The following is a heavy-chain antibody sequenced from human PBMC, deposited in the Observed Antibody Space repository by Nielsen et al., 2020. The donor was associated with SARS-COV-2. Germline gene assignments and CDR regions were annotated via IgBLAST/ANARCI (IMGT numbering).Heavy chain of an antibody. CDR3: ARVLGAAAHFDY. D-gene: IGHD2-15*01. CDR2: ISYSGST. V-gene: IGHV4-61*01. J-gene: IGHJ4*02. CDR1: GGSVSSGSYY. Sequence: SETLSLTCTVSGGSVSSGSYYWSWIRQPPGKGLEWIGNISYSGSTNYNPSLKSRVTISVDTSKNQFSLKVNSVTAADTAVYYCARVLGAAAHFDYWGQGTLVTVSS.